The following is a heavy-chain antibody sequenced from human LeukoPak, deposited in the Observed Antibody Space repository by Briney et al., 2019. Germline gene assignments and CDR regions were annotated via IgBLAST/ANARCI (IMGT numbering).Heavy chain of an antibody. D-gene: IGHD6-13*01. Sequence: GGSLRLSCAASGFTFSNYAMHWVRQAPGKGLEWVAVITYDGSNEYYGDSVKGRFTISRDNSKNTLSLQMNSLRAEDTAVYYCAKDQAAANYYFDYWGQGTLVTVSS. CDR3: AKDQAAANYYFDY. CDR1: GFTFSNYA. J-gene: IGHJ4*02. V-gene: IGHV3-30*18. CDR2: ITYDGSNE.